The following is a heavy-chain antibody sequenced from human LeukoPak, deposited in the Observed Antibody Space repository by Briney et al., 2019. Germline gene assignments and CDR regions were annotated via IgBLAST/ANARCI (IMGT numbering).Heavy chain of an antibody. V-gene: IGHV3-30*01. CDR1: GFTFSSSA. CDR2: ISYDGSNK. J-gene: IGHJ3*02. CDR3: ASSFSVPDSEGAFDI. D-gene: IGHD2-21*02. Sequence: PGRSLRLSCAASGFTFSSSAMHWVRQAPGKGLEWVAVISYDGSNKYYADSVKGRFTISRDNSKNTLYLQMDSLRAEDTAVYPCASSFSVPDSEGAFDIWGQGTMVTVSS.